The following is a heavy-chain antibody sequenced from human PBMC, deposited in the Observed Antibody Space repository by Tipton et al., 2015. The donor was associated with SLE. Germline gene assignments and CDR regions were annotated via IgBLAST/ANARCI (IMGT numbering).Heavy chain of an antibody. V-gene: IGHV4-39*01. D-gene: IGHD6-19*01. CDR3: ARLSFAYTTGWYMDY. CDR2: IYYSGNT. CDR1: GGSISSSTYS. Sequence: GLVKPSETLSLTCTVSGGSISSSTYSCGWFRQPPGKGLEWLGTIYYSGNTFYNPSLKSRVTISGDTSKQQFSLKLKSVTAADTAVYYCARLSFAYTTGWYMDYWGQGTLVAVSS. J-gene: IGHJ4*02.